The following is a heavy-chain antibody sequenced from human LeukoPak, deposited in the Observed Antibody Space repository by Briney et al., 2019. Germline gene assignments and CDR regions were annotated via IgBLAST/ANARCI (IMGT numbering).Heavy chain of an antibody. CDR3: ARDLGSSGAFDI. CDR1: GGSISSYY. CDR2: IYYSGST. D-gene: IGHD6-6*01. Sequence: SETLSLTCTVSGGSISSYYWSWIRQPPGKGLEWIGYIYYSGSTNYNPSLKSRVTISVDTSKNQFSLKLSSVTAADTAVYYCARDLGSSGAFDIWGQGTMVTVSS. J-gene: IGHJ3*02. V-gene: IGHV4-59*01.